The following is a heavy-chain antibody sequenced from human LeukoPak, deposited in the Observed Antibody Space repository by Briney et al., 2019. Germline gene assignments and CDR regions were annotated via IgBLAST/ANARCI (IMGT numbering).Heavy chain of an antibody. Sequence: GASVKVSCKISGYTLTEVSMHWVRQAPGKGLEWMGGFDRADGEPIYAQKFQGRVTMSEDTSTDTAYMDLSSLRSEDTAVYYCATEVVGYGDVHYFDAWGQGTLVTVSS. D-gene: IGHD4-17*01. CDR2: FDRADGEP. V-gene: IGHV1-24*01. CDR3: ATEVVGYGDVHYFDA. CDR1: GYTLTEVS. J-gene: IGHJ4*02.